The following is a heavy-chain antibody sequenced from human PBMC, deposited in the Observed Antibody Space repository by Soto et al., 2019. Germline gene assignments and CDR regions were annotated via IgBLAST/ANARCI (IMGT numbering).Heavy chain of an antibody. CDR2: ISSSSSYI. D-gene: IGHD4-17*01. V-gene: IGHV3-21*01. CDR3: ARDRGPTTVTYYFDY. Sequence: GGSLRLSCAASGFTFSSYSMNWVRQAPGKGLEWVSSISSSSSYIYYADSVKGRFTISRDNAKNSLYLQMNSLRAEDTAVYYCARDRGPTTVTYYFDYWGQGTLVTVSS. CDR1: GFTFSSYS. J-gene: IGHJ4*02.